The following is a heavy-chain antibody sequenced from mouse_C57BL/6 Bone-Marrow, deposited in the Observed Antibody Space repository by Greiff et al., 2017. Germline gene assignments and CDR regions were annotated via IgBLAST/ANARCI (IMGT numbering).Heavy chain of an antibody. J-gene: IGHJ4*01. Sequence: VQLKQSGAELVRPGASVKLSCTASGFNIKDDYMHWVKQRPEQGLEWIGWIDPENGDTEYASKLPGKATITADTASNTAYLQLSSLTSEDTAVYYCTTDGYLYAMDYWGQGTSVTVSS. V-gene: IGHV14-4*01. CDR2: IDPENGDT. CDR3: TTDGYLYAMDY. D-gene: IGHD2-2*01. CDR1: GFNIKDDY.